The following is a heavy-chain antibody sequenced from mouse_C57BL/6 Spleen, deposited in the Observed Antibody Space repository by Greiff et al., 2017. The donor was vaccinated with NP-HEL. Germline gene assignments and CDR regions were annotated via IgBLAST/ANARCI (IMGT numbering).Heavy chain of an antibody. V-gene: IGHV1-63*01. CDR3: ARESYYGSSHYFDY. Sequence: QVQLQQSGAELVRPGTSVTLSCKASGYTFTNYWIGWAKQRPGHGLEWIGDIYPGGGYTNYNEKFKGKATLTADKSSSTAYMQISRPTAEDSAIYYCARESYYGSSHYFDYWGQGTTLTVSS. J-gene: IGHJ2*01. D-gene: IGHD1-1*01. CDR1: GYTFTNYW. CDR2: IYPGGGYT.